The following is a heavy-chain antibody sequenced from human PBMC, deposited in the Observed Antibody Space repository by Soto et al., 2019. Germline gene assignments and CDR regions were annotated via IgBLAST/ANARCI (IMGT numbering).Heavy chain of an antibody. V-gene: IGHV1-8*01. J-gene: IGHJ4*02. D-gene: IGHD3-10*01. CDR3: ARGRASGSYYLLDY. CDR2: INPNSGNI. CDR1: GDTFTTYD. Sequence: QVQLVQSGAEVRKPGASVKVSCKASGDTFTTYDINWVRQATGHGLEWMGWINPNSGNIGYAQRFQGRVTMTRDTAIRTAYMEVSSLRSDDTAVYYCARGRASGSYYLLDYWGQGPLVTVSS.